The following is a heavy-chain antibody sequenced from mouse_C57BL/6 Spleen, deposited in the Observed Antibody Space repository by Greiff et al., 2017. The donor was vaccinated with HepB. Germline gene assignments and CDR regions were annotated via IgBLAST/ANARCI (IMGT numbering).Heavy chain of an antibody. D-gene: IGHD4-1*01. CDR1: GYTFTSYW. CDR3: ARTGTGGPWDFFFDY. V-gene: IGHV1-52*01. CDR2: IDPSDSET. J-gene: IGHJ2*01. Sequence: QVQLQQPGAELVRPGSSVKLSCKASGYTFTSYWMHWVKQRPIQGLEWIGNIDPSDSETHYNQKFKDKATLTVDKSSSTAYMQLSSLTSEDSAVYYCARTGTGGPWDFFFDYWGQGTTLTVSS.